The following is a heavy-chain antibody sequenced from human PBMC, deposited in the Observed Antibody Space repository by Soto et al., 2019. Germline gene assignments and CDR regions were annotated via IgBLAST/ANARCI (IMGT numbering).Heavy chain of an antibody. CDR1: GFTFSSYA. J-gene: IGHJ6*02. CDR2: ISGSGGST. Sequence: EVQLLESGGGLVQPGGSLRLSCAASGFTFSSYAMSWVRQAPGKGLEWVSAISGSGGSTYYADSVKGRFTISRDNSKNTLYLQMNSLRAEDTAVYYCAKERKQSGYARLGMDVWGQGTTVTVSS. V-gene: IGHV3-23*01. D-gene: IGHD5-12*01. CDR3: AKERKQSGYARLGMDV.